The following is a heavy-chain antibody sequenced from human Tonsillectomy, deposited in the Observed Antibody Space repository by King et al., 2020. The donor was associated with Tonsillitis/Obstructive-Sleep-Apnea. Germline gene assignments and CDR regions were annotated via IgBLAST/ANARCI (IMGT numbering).Heavy chain of an antibody. CDR2: IWYDGSNK. V-gene: IGHV3-33*01. D-gene: IGHD2-15*01. CDR1: GFTFSSYG. Sequence: VQLVESGGGVVQPGRSLRLSCAASGFTFSSYGMHWVRQAPGKGLEWVAVIWYDGSNKYYADSVKGRFTISRDNSKNTLYLQMNSLRAEDTAVYYCAREGRPVANYYYYSMDVWGQGTTVTVSS. CDR3: AREGRPVANYYYYSMDV. J-gene: IGHJ6*02.